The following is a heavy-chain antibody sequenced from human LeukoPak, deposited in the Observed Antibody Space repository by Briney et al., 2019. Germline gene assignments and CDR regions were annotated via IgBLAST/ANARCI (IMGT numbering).Heavy chain of an antibody. J-gene: IGHJ6*03. Sequence: GGSLRLSCAASGFTFSSYAMSWVRQAPGKGLEWVSAISGSGGSTYYADSVKGRFTISRDNSKNTLYLQMNSLRAEDTAVYYCAKGPGEAFYYYYYMDVWGKGTTVTLSS. D-gene: IGHD7-27*01. CDR2: ISGSGGST. V-gene: IGHV3-23*01. CDR1: GFTFSSYA. CDR3: AKGPGEAFYYYYYMDV.